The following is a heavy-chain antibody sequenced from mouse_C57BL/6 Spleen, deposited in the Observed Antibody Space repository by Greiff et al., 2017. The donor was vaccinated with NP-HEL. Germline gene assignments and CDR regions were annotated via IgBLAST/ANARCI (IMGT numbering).Heavy chain of an antibody. V-gene: IGHV1-82*01. D-gene: IGHD2-3*01. CDR1: GYAFSSSW. J-gene: IGHJ2*01. CDR2: IYPGDGDT. Sequence: VQLQESGPELVKPGASVKISCKASGYAFSSSWMNWVKQRPGKGLEWIGRIYPGDGDTNYNGKFKGKATLTADKSSSTAYMQLSSLTSEDSAVYVCARGRDDGYFDYGGQGTTLTVSS. CDR3: ARGRDDGYFDY.